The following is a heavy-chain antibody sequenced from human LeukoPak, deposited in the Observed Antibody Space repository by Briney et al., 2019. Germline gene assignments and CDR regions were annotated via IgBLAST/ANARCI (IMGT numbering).Heavy chain of an antibody. Sequence: PGGSLRLSCAASGFTFSSYAMHWVRQAPGKGLEWVAVISYDGSNKYYADSVKGRFTISRDNAKNSLYLQMNSLRAEDTAVYYCARVGYDFWSGYTYYFDYWGQGTLVTVSS. V-gene: IGHV3-30-3*01. J-gene: IGHJ4*02. D-gene: IGHD3-3*01. CDR3: ARVGYDFWSGYTYYFDY. CDR1: GFTFSSYA. CDR2: ISYDGSNK.